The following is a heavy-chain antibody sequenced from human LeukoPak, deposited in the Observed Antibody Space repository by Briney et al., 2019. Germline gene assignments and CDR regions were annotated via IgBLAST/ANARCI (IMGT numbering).Heavy chain of an antibody. V-gene: IGHV1-69*05. Sequence: SVKVSCKASGGTFSSYAISWVRQAPGQGLEWMGRIIPIFGTANYAQKFQGRVTITTDESTSTAYMELSSLRSGDTAVYYCAREVYGSGSYYNVNWGQGTLVTVSS. CDR2: IIPIFGTA. J-gene: IGHJ4*02. CDR3: AREVYGSGSYYNVN. D-gene: IGHD3-10*01. CDR1: GGTFSSYA.